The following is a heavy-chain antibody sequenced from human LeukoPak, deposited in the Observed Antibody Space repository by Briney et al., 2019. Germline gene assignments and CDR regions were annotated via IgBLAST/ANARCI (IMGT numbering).Heavy chain of an antibody. Sequence: SGKVSCKASGGTFSSYAISWVRQAPGQGLEWMGGIIPIFGTANYAQKFQGRATITTDESTSTAYMELSSLRSEDTAIYYCARASWVSSTDAVRWGLGTLVTVSS. CDR1: GGTFSSYA. J-gene: IGHJ4*02. D-gene: IGHD3-16*01. V-gene: IGHV1-69*05. CDR3: ARASWVSSTDAVR. CDR2: IIPIFGTA.